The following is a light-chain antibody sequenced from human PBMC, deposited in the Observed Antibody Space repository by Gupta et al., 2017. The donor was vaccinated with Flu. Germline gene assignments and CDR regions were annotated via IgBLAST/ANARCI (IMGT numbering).Light chain of an antibody. CDR3: VLFMGSGTWM. Sequence: QXXVXQEXSFSVSPGXTVTLXXXXGSGSVSTSYYPSWYQQTPGQAPRTLIYSTNIRSSGVPARFSGSILGNKAALTITGAQAEDESGYYCVLFMGSGTWMFGGGTKLTVL. V-gene: IGLV8-61*01. J-gene: IGLJ3*02. CDR2: STN. CDR1: SGSVSTSYY.